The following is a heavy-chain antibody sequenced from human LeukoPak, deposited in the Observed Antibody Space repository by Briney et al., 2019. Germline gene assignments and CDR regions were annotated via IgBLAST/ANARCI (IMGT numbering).Heavy chain of an antibody. CDR3: ARYVGFCSSTRCNTWFDP. V-gene: IGHV4-59*08. CDR1: GDSIRSYY. J-gene: IGHJ5*02. CDR2: LYYSGST. Sequence: SETLSLTCTVSGDSIRSYYWSWIRQPPGKGLEWIGYLYYSGSTNYNPSLKSRVTISVDTSRNQFSLKLSSVTAADTAVYYCARYVGFCSSTRCNTWFDPWGQGTLVTVSS. D-gene: IGHD2-2*02.